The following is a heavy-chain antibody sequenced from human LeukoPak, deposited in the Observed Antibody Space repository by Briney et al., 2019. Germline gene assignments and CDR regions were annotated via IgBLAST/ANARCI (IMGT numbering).Heavy chain of an antibody. CDR3: ARAPRGVVLDY. Sequence: PSETLSLTCAVSGGSIRSGDFYWSWTRQPPGKGLEWIGYIYYSGSTNYNPSLKSRVTISKDTSKNQFSLKLSSVTAADTAVYYCARAPRGVVLDYWGQGTLVTVSS. CDR2: IYYSGST. V-gene: IGHV4-30-4*02. J-gene: IGHJ4*02. D-gene: IGHD2-2*01. CDR1: GGSIRSGDFY.